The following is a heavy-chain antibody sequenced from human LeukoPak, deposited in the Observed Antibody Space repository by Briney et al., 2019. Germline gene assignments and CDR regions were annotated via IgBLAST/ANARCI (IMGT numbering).Heavy chain of an antibody. CDR2: ISHDGNNK. V-gene: IGHV3-30*18. Sequence: PGRSFALYCKAAGFTFSSYGMHWVRQAPGKGLEGVAIISHDGNNKYYADSVKGRFTISRDNSKNTLYLQMNSLRAEDTAAYYCAKEYLSGFDPWGQGTLVTVSS. J-gene: IGHJ5*02. CDR1: GFTFSSYG. D-gene: IGHD1-14*01. CDR3: AKEYLSGFDP.